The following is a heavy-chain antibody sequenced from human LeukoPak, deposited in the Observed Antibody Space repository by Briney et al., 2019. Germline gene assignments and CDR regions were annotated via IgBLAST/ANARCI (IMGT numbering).Heavy chain of an antibody. CDR3: ARDNTMVRGGWFDP. D-gene: IGHD3-10*01. Sequence: SETLSLTCTVSGGSISSGDYYWSWIRQPPGKGLEWIGYIYYSGSTYYNPSLKSRVTISVDTSKNQFSLKLSSVTAADTAVYYCARDNTMVRGGWFDPWGQGTLVTVSS. V-gene: IGHV4-30-4*01. CDR2: IYYSGST. CDR1: GGSISSGDYY. J-gene: IGHJ5*02.